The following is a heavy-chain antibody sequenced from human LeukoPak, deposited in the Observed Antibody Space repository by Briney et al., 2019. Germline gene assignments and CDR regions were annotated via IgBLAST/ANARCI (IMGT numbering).Heavy chain of an antibody. CDR1: GYSISSGYY. V-gene: IGHV4-38-2*02. J-gene: IGHJ4*02. D-gene: IGHD6-19*01. Sequence: ASETLSLTCTVSGYSISSGYYWGWIRQPPGKGLEWIGSIYHSGSTYYNPSLKSRVTISVDTSKNQFSLKLSSVTAADTAVYYCARDGSGWYLNLFDYWGQGTLVTVSS. CDR2: IYHSGST. CDR3: ARDGSGWYLNLFDY.